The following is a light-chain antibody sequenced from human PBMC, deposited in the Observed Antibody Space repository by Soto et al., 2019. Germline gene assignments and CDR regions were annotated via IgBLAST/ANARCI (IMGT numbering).Light chain of an antibody. V-gene: IGKV1-9*01. CDR2: AAS. CDR1: QSISNW. Sequence: DIQMTQSPSTLSASVGDRVSITCRASQSISNWLAWYQQKPGKAPKLLIYAASTLQGGVPLRFSGSGSGTSFTLTISSLQPEDFATYYCQQLLSYPITFGQGTRLEIK. J-gene: IGKJ5*01. CDR3: QQLLSYPIT.